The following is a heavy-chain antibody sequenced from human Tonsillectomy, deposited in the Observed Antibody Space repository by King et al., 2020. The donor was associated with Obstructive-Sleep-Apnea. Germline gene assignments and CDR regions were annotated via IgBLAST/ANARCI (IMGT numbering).Heavy chain of an antibody. CDR2: IYYSGST. V-gene: IGHV4-61*01. CDR1: GGSVSSGSYY. Sequence: QLQESGPGLVKPSETLSLTCTVSGGSVSSGSYYWSWFRQPPGKGLEWIGYIYYSGSTHYNPSLQSRVTISVDTSKNQFSLKLSSVTAADTAVYYCARDRGDYGGWFDPWGQGTLVTVSS. CDR3: ARDRGDYGGWFDP. J-gene: IGHJ5*02. D-gene: IGHD4-17*01.